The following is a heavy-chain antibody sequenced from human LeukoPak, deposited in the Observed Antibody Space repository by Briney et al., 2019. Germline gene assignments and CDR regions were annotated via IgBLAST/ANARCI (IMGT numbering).Heavy chain of an antibody. CDR2: INHSGST. Sequence: IRQPXXKGLEWIXEINHSGSTNYNPSLKSRVTISVDTSKNQFSLKLSSVTAADTAVYYCARASYDFWSGYTTNWFDPWGQGTLVTVSS. V-gene: IGHV4-34*01. J-gene: IGHJ5*02. D-gene: IGHD3-3*01. CDR3: ARASYDFWSGYTTNWFDP.